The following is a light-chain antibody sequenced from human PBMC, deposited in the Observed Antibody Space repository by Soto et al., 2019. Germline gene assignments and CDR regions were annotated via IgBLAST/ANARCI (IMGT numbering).Light chain of an antibody. J-gene: IGKJ1*01. CDR1: ENIARY. V-gene: IGKV1-39*01. CDR2: AAS. Sequence: DIQMTQSPSSLSASVGDRVTITCRASENIARYLNWYQQRPGKAPELMISAASSLQSGVPSRFSGGGSGADFTLTISSLQPEDFATYYCQQSYSNPRTFGQGTKVEIK. CDR3: QQSYSNPRT.